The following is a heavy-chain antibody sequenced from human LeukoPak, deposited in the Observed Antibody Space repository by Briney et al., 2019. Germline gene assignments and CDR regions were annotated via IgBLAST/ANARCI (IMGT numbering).Heavy chain of an antibody. D-gene: IGHD3-3*01. CDR2: IIAYNRDT. CDR1: GYTFTSYG. CDR3: ARDSIFGVERLDY. V-gene: IGHV1-18*01. J-gene: IGHJ4*02. Sequence: GASVKVSCKASGYTFTSYGISWLRQSPGQGLEWMGRIIAYNRDTDYAQKFQGRVSMTTDTSTSTAYMELRSLRSDDTAVYYCARDSIFGVERLDYWGQGTLVTVSP.